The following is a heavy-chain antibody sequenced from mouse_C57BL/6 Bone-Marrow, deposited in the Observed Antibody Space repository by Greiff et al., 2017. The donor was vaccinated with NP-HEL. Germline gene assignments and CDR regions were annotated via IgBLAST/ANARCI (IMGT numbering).Heavy chain of an antibody. J-gene: IGHJ2*01. CDR3: ARRTSLITTVGY. CDR1: GYTFTSYW. V-gene: IGHV1-55*01. D-gene: IGHD1-1*01. Sequence: QVQLKQPGAELVKPGASVKMSCKASGYTFTSYWITWVKQRPGQGLEWIGDIYPGSGSTNYNEKFKSKATLTVDTSSSTAYMQLSSLTSEDSAVYYCARRTSLITTVGYWGQGTTLTVSS. CDR2: IYPGSGST.